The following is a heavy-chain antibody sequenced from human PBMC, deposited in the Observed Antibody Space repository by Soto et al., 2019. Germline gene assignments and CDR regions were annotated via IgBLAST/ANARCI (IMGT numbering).Heavy chain of an antibody. CDR1: GFTFSSYG. CDR2: ISYDGSNK. Sequence: PGGSLRLSCAASGFTFSSYGMHWVRQAPGKGLEWVAVISYDGSNKYYADSVKGRFTISRDNSKNTLYLQMNSLRAEDTAVYYCAKDHELWLVPGYWGQGTLVTVS. V-gene: IGHV3-30*18. CDR3: AKDHELWLVPGY. D-gene: IGHD6-19*01. J-gene: IGHJ4*02.